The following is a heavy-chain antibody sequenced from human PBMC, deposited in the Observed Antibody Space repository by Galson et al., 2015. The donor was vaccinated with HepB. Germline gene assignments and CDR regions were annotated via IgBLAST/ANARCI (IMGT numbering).Heavy chain of an antibody. V-gene: IGHV1-18*04. D-gene: IGHD6-19*01. J-gene: IGHJ6*02. CDR3: TRGIAVAGNYYYYGMDV. Sequence: SVKVSCKASGYTFTSYGISWVRQAPGQGLEWMGWISAYNGNTNYAQKLQGRVTMTTDTSTSTAYMELRSLRSDDTAVYYCTRGIAVAGNYYYYGMDVWGQGTTVTASS. CDR2: ISAYNGNT. CDR1: GYTFTSYG.